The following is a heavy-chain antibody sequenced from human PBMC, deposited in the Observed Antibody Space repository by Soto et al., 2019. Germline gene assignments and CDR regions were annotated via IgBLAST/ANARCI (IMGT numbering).Heavy chain of an antibody. V-gene: IGHV4-61*01. J-gene: IGHJ6*02. CDR2: IYYSGST. CDR3: ARDRVVGATTKNYYYYGMDV. Sequence: PLETLSLTCTVSGGSVSSGSYYWSWIRQPPGKGLEWIGYIYYSGSTNYNPSLKSRVTISVDTSKNQFSLKLSSVTAADTAVYYCARDRVVGATTKNYYYYGMDVWGQGTTVTVSS. CDR1: GGSVSSGSYY. D-gene: IGHD1-26*01.